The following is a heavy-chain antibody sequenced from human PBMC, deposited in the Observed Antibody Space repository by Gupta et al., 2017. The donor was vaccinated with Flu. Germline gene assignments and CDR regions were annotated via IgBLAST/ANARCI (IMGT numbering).Heavy chain of an antibody. Sequence: QVQLQQWGAGLLKPSETLSLTCAVYGGSSSVYSWSWIRQPPGKGLEWIGDINHTGSTNYNPSLKSRVTMSVDTSKNQFSLKLTDVTAADTAVFFCARRPLRHLDWRKYYFDYWGQGTLGTVSS. CDR3: ARRPLRHLDWRKYYFDY. CDR1: GGSSSVYS. D-gene: IGHD3-9*01. V-gene: IGHV4-34*01. J-gene: IGHJ4*02. CDR2: INHTGST.